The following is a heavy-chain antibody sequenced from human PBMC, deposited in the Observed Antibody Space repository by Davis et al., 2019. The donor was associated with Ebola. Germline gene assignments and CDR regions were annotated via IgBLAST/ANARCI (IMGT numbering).Heavy chain of an antibody. CDR2: ISGSGGST. Sequence: GESLKISCAASGFTFSSYAMSWVRQAPGKGLEWVSAISGSGGSTYYADSVKGRFTISRDNSKNTLYLQMNSLRAEDTAVYYCARSMRSRFDAFDIWGQGTMVTVSS. D-gene: IGHD2-8*01. V-gene: IGHV3-23*01. J-gene: IGHJ3*02. CDR3: ARSMRSRFDAFDI. CDR1: GFTFSSYA.